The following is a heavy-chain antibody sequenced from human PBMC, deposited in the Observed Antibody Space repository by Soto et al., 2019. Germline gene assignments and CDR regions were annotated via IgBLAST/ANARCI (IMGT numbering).Heavy chain of an antibody. CDR1: GGSISSGDYY. Sequence: KSSETLSLTCTVSGGSISSGDYYWSWIRQPPGKGLEWIGYIYYSGSTYYNPPLKSRVTISVDTSKNQFSLKLSSVTAADTAVYYCARGRANYYYYYGMDVWGQGTTVTVSS. CDR2: IYYSGST. V-gene: IGHV4-30-4*01. J-gene: IGHJ6*02. CDR3: ARGRANYYYYYGMDV.